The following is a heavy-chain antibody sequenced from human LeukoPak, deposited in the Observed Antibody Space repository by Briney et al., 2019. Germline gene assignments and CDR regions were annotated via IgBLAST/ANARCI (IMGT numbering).Heavy chain of an antibody. CDR1: GFTFSNYW. D-gene: IGHD3-16*02. Sequence: GGSLKLSCAASGFTFSNYWMTWVRQAPGKGLEWVSSISSSSSYIYYADSVEGRFTISRDNAKNSLYLQMNSLRAEDTAVYYCARVYDYVWGSYRSRLCAFDIWGQGTMVTVSS. CDR3: ARVYDYVWGSYRSRLCAFDI. CDR2: ISSSSSYI. V-gene: IGHV3-21*01. J-gene: IGHJ3*02.